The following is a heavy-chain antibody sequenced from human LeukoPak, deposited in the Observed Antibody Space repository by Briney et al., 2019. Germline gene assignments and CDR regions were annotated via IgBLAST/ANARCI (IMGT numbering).Heavy chain of an antibody. V-gene: IGHV1-18*04. CDR1: GYTFTIYG. CDR3: ARDWRGDSGTHTIDY. J-gene: IGHJ4*02. Sequence: ASVKVSCKASGYTFTIYGISWVRQAPGQGLEWMGWISSYNGNTNYAQKLQGRVTMTTDTSTSTAYMELTSLRSDDTAVYYCARDWRGDSGTHTIDYWGRGTLVTVSS. D-gene: IGHD3-10*01. CDR2: ISSYNGNT.